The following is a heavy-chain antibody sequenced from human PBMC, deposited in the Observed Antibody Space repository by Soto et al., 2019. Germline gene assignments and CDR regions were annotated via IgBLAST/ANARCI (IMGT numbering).Heavy chain of an antibody. CDR3: ARGGGSTKVDY. CDR2: TSNSGST. Sequence: QVQLQESGPGLVKPSQTLSLTCTVSGGSITSSGYYWSWIRQHPGEGLEWIGFTSNSGSTSYNPSLNSRVTISVATSSNQFSLNLKSVTAADTAVYYCARGGGSTKVDYWGQGTLVTVSP. CDR1: GGSITSSGYY. J-gene: IGHJ4*02. V-gene: IGHV4-31*03. D-gene: IGHD2-2*01.